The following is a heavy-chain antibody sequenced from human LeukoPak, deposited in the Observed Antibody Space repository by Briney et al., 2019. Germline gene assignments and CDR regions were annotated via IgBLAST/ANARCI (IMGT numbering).Heavy chain of an antibody. D-gene: IGHD5-18*01. CDR2: IDWDGDE. J-gene: IGHJ4*02. CDR1: GFSLTNYGMC. V-gene: IGHV2-70*11. CDR3: ARDQMTDMVLGIFDY. Sequence: SGPALVKPTQTLTLTCSFSGFSLTNYGMCVSWIRQSPGKPLEWLARIDWDGDEWFTTSLKTRLSISKDTSKNQVVLTMTNMDPADTATYYCARDQMTDMVLGIFDYWGQGTLVTVSS.